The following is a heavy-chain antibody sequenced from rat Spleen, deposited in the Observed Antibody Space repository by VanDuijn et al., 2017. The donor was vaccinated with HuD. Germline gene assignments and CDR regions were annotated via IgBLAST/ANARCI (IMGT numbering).Heavy chain of an antibody. CDR1: GFTYNDYA. J-gene: IGHJ2*01. CDR3: TTKGD. V-gene: IGHV5S23*01. CDR2: ISTGGGDT. Sequence: EVQLVESGGGLVQPGGSLKLSCAVSGFTYNDYAMAWVRQAPAKGLEWVATISTGGGDTYYRDSLKGRFTISRDDAKSTLYLQMDSLRSEDTATYYCTTKGDWGQGVMVTDSS.